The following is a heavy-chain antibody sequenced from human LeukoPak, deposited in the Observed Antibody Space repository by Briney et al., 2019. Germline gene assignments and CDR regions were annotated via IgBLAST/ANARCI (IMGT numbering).Heavy chain of an antibody. V-gene: IGHV4-34*01. CDR3: ARLDPRGGDDY. Sequence: SETLSLTCTVSGGSISSYYWSWIRQPAGKGLEWIGEINHSGSTNYNPSLKSRVTISVDTSKNQFSLKLSSVTAADTAVYYCARLDPRGGDDYWGQGTLVTVSS. CDR1: GGSISSYY. D-gene: IGHD2-2*03. J-gene: IGHJ4*02. CDR2: INHSGST.